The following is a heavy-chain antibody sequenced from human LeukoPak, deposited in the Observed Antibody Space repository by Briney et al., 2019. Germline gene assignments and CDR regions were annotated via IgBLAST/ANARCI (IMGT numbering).Heavy chain of an antibody. J-gene: IGHJ6*02. CDR3: ARITTILYYYYGMDV. D-gene: IGHD3-22*01. V-gene: IGHV1-2*02. CDR1: GYTFTGYY. CDR2: INPNSGGT. Sequence: ASVKVSCKASGYTFTGYYMHWVRQAPGQGLEWMGWINPNSGGTNYAQKFQGRVTMTRDTSISTAYMELSRLRSDDTAVYYCARITTILYYYYGMDVWGQGTTVTVSS.